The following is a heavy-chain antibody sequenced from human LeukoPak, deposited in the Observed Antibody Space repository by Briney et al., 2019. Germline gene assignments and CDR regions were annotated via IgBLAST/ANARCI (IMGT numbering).Heavy chain of an antibody. CDR2: IGSSDTTV. Sequence: PGGSLRLSCAASGFTFSSSEMNWVRQAPGKGLEWVPYIGSSDTTVHYADSVEGRFTISRDNAKNSLYLQMNSLRAEDTAIYYCASSRTERGYSFGYGYWGQGTLVTVSS. V-gene: IGHV3-48*03. D-gene: IGHD5-18*01. J-gene: IGHJ4*02. CDR3: ASSRTERGYSFGYGY. CDR1: GFTFSSSE.